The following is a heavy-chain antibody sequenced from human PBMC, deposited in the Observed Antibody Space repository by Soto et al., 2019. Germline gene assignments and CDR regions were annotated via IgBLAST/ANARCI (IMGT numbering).Heavy chain of an antibody. Sequence: PGGSLRLSCLTSGFTFSDHYLDWVRQAPGKGLEWVGRTRNKAKSYTTDYAASVKGRFTISRDDSKKTVHLQMNSLKTDDTAVYYCAIPEIQKNNYFDYWGQGTLVTVSS. V-gene: IGHV3-72*01. CDR1: GFTFSDHY. J-gene: IGHJ4*02. CDR2: TRNKAKSYTT. CDR3: AIPEIQKNNYFDY. D-gene: IGHD5-18*01.